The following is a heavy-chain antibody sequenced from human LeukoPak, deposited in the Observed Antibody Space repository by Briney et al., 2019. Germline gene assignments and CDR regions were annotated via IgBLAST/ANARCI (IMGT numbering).Heavy chain of an antibody. CDR3: ARESRYYGSGSFSSYYYMDV. J-gene: IGHJ6*03. Sequence: SETLSRTCTVSGGSISSYYWNWIRQPPGKGLEWIGYIYYSGSTNYNTSLKSRVTISVDTSKNQFSLQLSSVTAADTAVYYCARESRYYGSGSFSSYYYMDVWGKGTTVTVSS. CDR2: IYYSGST. CDR1: GGSISSYY. V-gene: IGHV4-59*01. D-gene: IGHD3-10*01.